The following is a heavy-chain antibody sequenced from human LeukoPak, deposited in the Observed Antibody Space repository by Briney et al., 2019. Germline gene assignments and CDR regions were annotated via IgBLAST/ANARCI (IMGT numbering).Heavy chain of an antibody. CDR3: ARRRLNTGSYHGDFDY. J-gene: IGHJ4*02. CDR1: AYSISSGYY. CDR2: TFHSGNT. Sequence: SETLSLTCAVSAYSISSGYYWGWIRQPPGKGLGWIGSTFHSGNTFYNSSLRSRVTIALDTSKNEFSLKLPSVTAADTAVYYCARRRLNTGSYHGDFDYWGQGTLVTVSS. D-gene: IGHD1-26*01. V-gene: IGHV4-38-2*01.